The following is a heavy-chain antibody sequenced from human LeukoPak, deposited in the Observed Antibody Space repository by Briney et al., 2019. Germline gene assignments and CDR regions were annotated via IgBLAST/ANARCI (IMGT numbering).Heavy chain of an antibody. V-gene: IGHV1-69*04. CDR3: ARGVATNHDAFNI. Sequence: SLKVSCKASGGTFNTYVFSWGRQAPGQGVEWMGSILPILGQPDYGQKFQGRVSITADKSTSIVYMELITLRSDDTAVYYCARGVATNHDAFNIWGQGTLVTVSS. J-gene: IGHJ3*02. D-gene: IGHD2-15*01. CDR2: ILPILGQP. CDR1: GGTFNTYV.